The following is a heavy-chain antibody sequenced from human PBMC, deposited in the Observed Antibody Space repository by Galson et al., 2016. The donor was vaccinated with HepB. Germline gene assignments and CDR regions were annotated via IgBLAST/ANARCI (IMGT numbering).Heavy chain of an antibody. Sequence: SLRLSCAASGFTLSTYAMYWVRQAPGKGLEWVAFISYDGNKDFYADSVKGRFISSRDNSKKTVYLHMNSLRAEDTAVYYCARDRVVTTQTFYFLFGHWGLGALVTVSS. CDR3: ARDRVVTTQTFYFLFGH. CDR2: ISYDGNKD. D-gene: IGHD3/OR15-3a*01. CDR1: GFTLSTYA. J-gene: IGHJ4*02. V-gene: IGHV3-30*04.